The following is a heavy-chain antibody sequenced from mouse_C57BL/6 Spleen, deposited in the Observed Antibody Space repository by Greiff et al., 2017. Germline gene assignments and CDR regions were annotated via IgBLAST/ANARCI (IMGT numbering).Heavy chain of an antibody. CDR1: GYAFSSSW. CDR2: IYPGDGDT. Sequence: QVQLKESGPELVKPGASVKISCKASGYAFSSSWMNWVKQRPGKGLEWIGRIYPGDGDTNYNGKFKGKATLTADKSSSTAYMQLSSLTSEDSAVYFCARPSTMVTTVYFDYWGQGTTLTVSS. V-gene: IGHV1-82*01. CDR3: ARPSTMVTTVYFDY. D-gene: IGHD2-2*01. J-gene: IGHJ2*01.